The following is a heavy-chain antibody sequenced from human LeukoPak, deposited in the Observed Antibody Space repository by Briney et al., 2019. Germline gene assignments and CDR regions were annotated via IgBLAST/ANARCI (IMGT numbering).Heavy chain of an antibody. J-gene: IGHJ3*02. CDR2: IYHSGST. Sequence: SETLSLTCAVSGGSISSGGYSWSWIRQPPGKGPEWIGYIYHSGSTYYNPSLKSRVTISVDRYKNQFSLKLSSVTAADTAVYYSARADMVRGDASAFDIWGQGTMVTVSS. V-gene: IGHV4-30-2*01. CDR3: ARADMVRGDASAFDI. D-gene: IGHD3-10*01. CDR1: GGSISSGGYS.